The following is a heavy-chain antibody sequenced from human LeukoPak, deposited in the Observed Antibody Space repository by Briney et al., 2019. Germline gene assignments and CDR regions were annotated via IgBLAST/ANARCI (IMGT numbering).Heavy chain of an antibody. CDR1: GGSFSGYY. CDR2: INHSGST. CDR3: ARDTSDDYGDYGDAFDI. Sequence: SETLSLTCAVYGGSFSGYYWSWIRQPPGKGLEWIGEINHSGSTNYNPSLKSRVTTSVDTSKNQFSLKLSSVTAADTAVYYCARDTSDDYGDYGDAFDIWGQGTMVTVSS. J-gene: IGHJ3*02. D-gene: IGHD4-17*01. V-gene: IGHV4-34*01.